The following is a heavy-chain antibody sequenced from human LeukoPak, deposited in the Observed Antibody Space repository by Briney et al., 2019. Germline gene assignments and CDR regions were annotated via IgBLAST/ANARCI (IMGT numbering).Heavy chain of an antibody. Sequence: SETLSLTCTVSGGSISSYYWSWIRQPAGKGPEWIGRIYTSGSTNYNPSLKSRVTMSVDTSKNQFSLKLSSVTAADTAVYYCARSLDYYDSSGYYDAFDIWGQGTMVTVSS. D-gene: IGHD3-22*01. CDR2: IYTSGST. CDR1: GGSISSYY. V-gene: IGHV4-4*07. CDR3: ARSLDYYDSSGYYDAFDI. J-gene: IGHJ3*02.